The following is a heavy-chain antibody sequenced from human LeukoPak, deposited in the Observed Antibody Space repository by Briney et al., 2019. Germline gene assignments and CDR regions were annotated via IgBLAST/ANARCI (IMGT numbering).Heavy chain of an antibody. CDR1: GGSFSGYY. CDR3: ARERDGYNCAYFDY. D-gene: IGHD5-24*01. J-gene: IGHJ4*02. V-gene: IGHV4-34*01. CDR2: INHSGST. Sequence: SETLSLTCAVYGGSFSGYYWSWIRQPPGKGLEWIGEINHSGSTNYNPSLKSRVTISVDTSKNQFSLKLSSVTAADTAVYYCARERDGYNCAYFDYWGQGTLVTVSS.